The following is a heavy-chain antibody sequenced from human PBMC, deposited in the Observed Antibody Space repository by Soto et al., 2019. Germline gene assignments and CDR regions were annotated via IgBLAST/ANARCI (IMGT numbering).Heavy chain of an antibody. CDR2: IYSSGST. Sequence: GGSLRLSCAASGFTVGTNYLTWVRQSPGKGLEWVSVIYSSGSTYYADSVKGRFTISRDNSKNTLFLQMNALSADDTAVYYCVRGSSDYRPYYFDYWGQGTLVTVSS. CDR3: VRGSSDYRPYYFDY. CDR1: GFTVGTNY. J-gene: IGHJ4*02. D-gene: IGHD3-22*01. V-gene: IGHV3-53*01.